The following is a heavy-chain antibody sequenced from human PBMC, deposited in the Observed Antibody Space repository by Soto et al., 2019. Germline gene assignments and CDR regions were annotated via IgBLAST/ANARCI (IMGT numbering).Heavy chain of an antibody. D-gene: IGHD2-21*01. J-gene: IGHJ4*02. V-gene: IGHV3-23*01. CDR2: ITATAVST. CDR3: ARGLGGGGLRLLDY. Sequence: GGSLRLSCAASGFTYSTYAMNWVRQAPGKGLEWVSAITATAVSTYYADSVRGRFTISRDNSKNMLYLQMNSLRAEDTAVYYCARGLGGGGLRLLDYSGQGSSVIVSS. CDR1: GFTYSTYA.